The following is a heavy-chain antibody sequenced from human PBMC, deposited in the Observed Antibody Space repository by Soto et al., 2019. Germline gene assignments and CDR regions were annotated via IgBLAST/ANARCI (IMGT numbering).Heavy chain of an antibody. D-gene: IGHD4-17*01. Sequence: EVQLVECGGGLVQPGRSLRLSCAASGFTFDDYAMHWVRQAPGKGLEWVSGISWNSGSIGYADSVKGRFTISRDNAKNSLYLQMNSLRAEDTALYYCAKDSGTMTTVTLDYWGQGTLVTVSS. J-gene: IGHJ4*02. V-gene: IGHV3-9*01. CDR2: ISWNSGSI. CDR1: GFTFDDYA. CDR3: AKDSGTMTTVTLDY.